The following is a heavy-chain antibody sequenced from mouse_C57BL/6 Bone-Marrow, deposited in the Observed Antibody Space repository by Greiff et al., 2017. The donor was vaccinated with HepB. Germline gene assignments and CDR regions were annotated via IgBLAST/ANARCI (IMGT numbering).Heavy chain of an antibody. CDR1: GYTFTSYW. V-gene: IGHV1-64*01. D-gene: IGHD2-2*01. Sequence: QVQLQQPGAELVKPGASVKLSCKASGYTFTSYWMHWVKQRPGQGLEWIGMIHPNSGSTNYNEKFKSKATLTVDKSSSTAYMQLSSLTSEDSAVYYCGSPYGYDGAMDYWGQGTTLTVSS. J-gene: IGHJ2*01. CDR2: IHPNSGST. CDR3: GSPYGYDGAMDY.